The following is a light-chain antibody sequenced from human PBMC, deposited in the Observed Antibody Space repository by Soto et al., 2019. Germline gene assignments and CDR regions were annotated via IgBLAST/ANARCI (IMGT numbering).Light chain of an antibody. CDR1: KSVSSSY. CDR2: GSS. V-gene: IGKV3-20*01. CDR3: QQYGSSPPHT. Sequence: EVVLTQSPGTLALSPGGRTTVSSTARKSVSSSYVAWYQQKPGQAPRLLIFGSSDWATGIPVRFSGSGSGTDFTLTISRLEPEDFAVYFCQQYGSSPPHTFGQGTNLEIK. J-gene: IGKJ2*01.